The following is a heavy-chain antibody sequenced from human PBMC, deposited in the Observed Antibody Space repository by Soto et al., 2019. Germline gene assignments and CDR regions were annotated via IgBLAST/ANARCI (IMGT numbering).Heavy chain of an antibody. CDR2: INHSGST. CDR3: ARGPAGFGSGHYYYYGLDV. J-gene: IGHJ6*02. Sequence: SETLSLTCAVYGGSFSGYYWSWIRQPPGKGLEWIGEINHSGSTNYNPSLKSRVTISVDTSKNQFSLKLSSVTAAVTAVYYCARGPAGFGSGHYYYYGLDVWGQGASVAVSS. D-gene: IGHD3-3*01. CDR1: GGSFSGYY. V-gene: IGHV4-34*01.